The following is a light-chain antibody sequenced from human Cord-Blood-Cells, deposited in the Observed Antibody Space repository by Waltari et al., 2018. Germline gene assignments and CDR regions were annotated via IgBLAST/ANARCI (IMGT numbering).Light chain of an antibody. CDR1: SSDVGGYNY. J-gene: IGLJ2*01. CDR2: DVS. Sequence: QSALPQPRSVSGSPGQPVTITCTGTSSDVGGYNYVPWYQQHPGKAPKLMIYDVSKRPSGVPDRFSGSKSGNTASLTISGLQAEDEADYYCCSYAGSYTVFGGGTKLTVL. V-gene: IGLV2-11*01. CDR3: CSYAGSYTV.